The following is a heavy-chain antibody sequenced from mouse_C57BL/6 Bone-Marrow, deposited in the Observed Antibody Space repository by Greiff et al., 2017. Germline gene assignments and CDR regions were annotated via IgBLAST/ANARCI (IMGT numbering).Heavy chain of an antibody. Sequence: VQLQQPGAELVMPGASVKLSCKASGYTFTSYWMHWVKQRPGQGLEWIGEIDPSDSYTNYTQKFNGQSTLTVDKSSRTAYMQLSSLTSEDSAVYYCAREGEYACFDYWGQGTTLTVSS. CDR3: AREGEYACFDY. CDR1: GYTFTSYW. J-gene: IGHJ2*01. V-gene: IGHV1-69*01. D-gene: IGHD5-1*01. CDR2: IDPSDSYT.